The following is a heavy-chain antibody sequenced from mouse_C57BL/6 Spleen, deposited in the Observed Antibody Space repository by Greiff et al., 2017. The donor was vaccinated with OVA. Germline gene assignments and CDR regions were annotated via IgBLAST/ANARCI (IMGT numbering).Heavy chain of an antibody. J-gene: IGHJ1*03. D-gene: IGHD2-3*01. CDR3: ARGSDGYYWYFDV. V-gene: IGHV5-17*01. CDR2: ISSGSSTI. CDR1: GFTFSDYG. Sequence: EVHLVESGGGLVKPGGSLKLSCAASGFTFSDYGMHWVRQAPEKGLEWVAYISSGSSTIYYADTVKGLFTISRDNAKNTLFLQMTSLRSEDTAMYYCARGSDGYYWYFDVWGTGTTVTVSS.